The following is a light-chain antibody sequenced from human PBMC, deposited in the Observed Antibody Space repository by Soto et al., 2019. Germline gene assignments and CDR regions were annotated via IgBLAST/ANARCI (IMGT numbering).Light chain of an antibody. Sequence: DIQMTQSPSTLSASVGDRVTITCRASHSVNSWLAWYQQKPGKAPKLLISKASSLASGVPSRFSGSGSGTDFTLTISSLQPDDFATYYCQQYNSYPWTFGQGTKVEIK. CDR3: QQYNSYPWT. J-gene: IGKJ1*01. CDR1: HSVNSW. V-gene: IGKV1-5*03. CDR2: KAS.